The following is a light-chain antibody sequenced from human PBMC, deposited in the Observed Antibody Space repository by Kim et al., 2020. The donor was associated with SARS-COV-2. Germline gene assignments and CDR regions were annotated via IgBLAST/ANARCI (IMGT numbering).Light chain of an antibody. Sequence: GQSVTISCSGSGSIIGSNFVYWYQQLPGTAPKLLIYRHNQRPSGVPDRFSGSRSGSSASLAISGLRSEDEADYYCVAWDDSLTGWVFGGGTQLTVL. V-gene: IGLV1-47*01. CDR1: GSIIGSNF. CDR3: VAWDDSLTGWV. J-gene: IGLJ3*02. CDR2: RHN.